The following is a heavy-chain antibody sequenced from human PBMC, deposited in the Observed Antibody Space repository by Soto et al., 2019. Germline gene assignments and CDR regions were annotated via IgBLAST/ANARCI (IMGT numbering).Heavy chain of an antibody. Sequence: GGSLRLSCAASGFICSSYDMSWVRQAPGKGLEWVSTILVDGRAFYVDSVRGRFTISSDTSKNTVYLQMNSLTAGDTALYYCAKATATGGGAFDICGQGTMVTVSS. J-gene: IGHJ3*02. V-gene: IGHV3-23*01. CDR3: AKATATGGGAFDI. CDR1: GFICSSYD. D-gene: IGHD2-8*02. CDR2: ILVDGRA.